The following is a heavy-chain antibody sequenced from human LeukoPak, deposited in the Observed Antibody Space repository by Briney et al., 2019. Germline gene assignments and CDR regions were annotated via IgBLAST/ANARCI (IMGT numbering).Heavy chain of an antibody. V-gene: IGHV4-30-2*01. CDR2: IYHSGST. Sequence: SETLSLTCTVSGGSISSGGYYWSWIRQPPGKGLEWIGYIYHSGSTYYNPSLKSRVTISVDRSKNQFSLKLSSVTAADTAVYYCARCHYRTAESEGIKASFAPAPIDYWGQGALVTVSS. CDR1: GGSISSGGYY. J-gene: IGHJ4*02. D-gene: IGHD1-14*01. CDR3: ARCHYRTAESEGIKASFAPAPIDY.